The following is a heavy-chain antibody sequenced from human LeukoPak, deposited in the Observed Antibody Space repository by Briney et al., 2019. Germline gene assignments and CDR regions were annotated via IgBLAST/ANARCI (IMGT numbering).Heavy chain of an antibody. V-gene: IGHV1-18*01. D-gene: IGHD2-2*01. J-gene: IGHJ6*02. CDR2: ISAYNGNT. CDR3: ARDHVVPAAISYYYYGMDV. Sequence: GASVTVSCTASGYTFTSYGISWVRQAPGQGLEWMGWISAYNGNTNYAQKLQGRVTMTTDTSTSTAYMELRSLRSDDTAVYYCARDHVVPAAISYYYYGMDVWGQGTTVTVSS. CDR1: GYTFTSYG.